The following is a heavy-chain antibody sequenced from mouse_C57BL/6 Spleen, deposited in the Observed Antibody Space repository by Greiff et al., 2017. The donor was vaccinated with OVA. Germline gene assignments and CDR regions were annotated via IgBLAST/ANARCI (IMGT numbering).Heavy chain of an antibody. CDR2: IHPNSGST. J-gene: IGHJ2*01. V-gene: IGHV1-64*01. CDR3: ARDTTVVAGDY. CDR1: GYTFTSYW. Sequence: QVQLKQPGAELVKPGASVKLSCKASGYTFTSYWMHWVKQRPGQGLEWIGMIHPNSGSTNYNEKFKSKATLTVDKSSSTAYMQLSSLTSEDSAVYYCARDTTVVAGDYWGQGTTLTVSS. D-gene: IGHD1-1*01.